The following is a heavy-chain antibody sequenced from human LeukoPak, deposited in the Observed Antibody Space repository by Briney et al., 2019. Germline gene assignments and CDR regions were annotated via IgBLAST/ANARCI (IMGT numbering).Heavy chain of an antibody. J-gene: IGHJ4*02. CDR1: GFTFSNNW. CDR2: IKQDGSEK. V-gene: IGHV3-7*01. D-gene: IGHD6-19*01. Sequence: GGSLRLSCAASGFTFSNNWMTWVRHAPGKGLEWVANIKQDGSEKYYVDSVKGRFTISRDNAKNSLYLQMNSLRAEDTAVYYCARGISSGVDYFDYWGEGALVTVSS. CDR3: ARGISSGVDYFDY.